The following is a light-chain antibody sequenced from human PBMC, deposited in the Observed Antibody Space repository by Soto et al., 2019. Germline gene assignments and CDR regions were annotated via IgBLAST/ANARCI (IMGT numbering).Light chain of an antibody. V-gene: IGKV3-20*01. CDR3: QQYISSPLT. CDR1: QTVSNNY. CDR2: GAS. J-gene: IGKJ1*01. Sequence: EIVLTQSPGPLSLSPGERATLSCRXSQTVSNNYLAWYQQKPGQAPRLVIYGASNRATGIPDRFSASGSGTDCTLTISRLEPEDAAVYYCQQYISSPLTLGQGTKVDI.